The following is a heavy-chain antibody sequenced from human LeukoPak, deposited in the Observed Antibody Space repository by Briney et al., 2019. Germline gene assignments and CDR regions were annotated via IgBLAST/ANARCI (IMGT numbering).Heavy chain of an antibody. CDR1: GCSISSYY. V-gene: IGHV4-4*07. D-gene: IGHD5-18*01. CDR2: IYTSGST. Sequence: SETLSLTCTVPGCSISSYYWSWIRQPAGKGLEWIGRIYTSGSTNYNPSLKSRVTISVDKSKNQFSLKLSSVTAADTAVYYCARTLDVDTAMGDYYYMDVWGKGTTVTVSS. CDR3: ARTLDVDTAMGDYYYMDV. J-gene: IGHJ6*03.